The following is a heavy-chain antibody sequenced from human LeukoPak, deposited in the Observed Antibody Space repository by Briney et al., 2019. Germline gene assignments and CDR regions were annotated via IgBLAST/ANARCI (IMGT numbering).Heavy chain of an antibody. J-gene: IGHJ4*02. CDR2: INHSGST. CDR1: GGSFSGYY. Sequence: NPSETLSLTCAVYGGSFSGYYWSWIRQPPGKGLEWIGEINHSGSTNYNPSLKSRVTISVDTSKNQFSLKLSSVTAADTAVYYCARGPSVSTYYDFWSGYYRAAFDYWGQGTLVTVSS. CDR3: ARGPSVSTYYDFWSGYYRAAFDY. D-gene: IGHD3-3*01. V-gene: IGHV4-34*01.